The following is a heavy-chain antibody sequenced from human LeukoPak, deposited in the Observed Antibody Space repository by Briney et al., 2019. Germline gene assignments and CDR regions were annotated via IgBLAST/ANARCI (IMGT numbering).Heavy chain of an antibody. CDR2: INSDGFSI. Sequence: GGSLRLSCAASGFTFSSYGMHWVRQAPGKGLVWVSRINSDGFSIAYADSVKGRFTISRDNAKSTLYLHMNSLRAEDTAVYYCARFYGGSALDNWGQGTMVTVSS. CDR3: ARFYGGSALDN. D-gene: IGHD3-16*01. CDR1: GFTFSSYG. V-gene: IGHV3-74*01. J-gene: IGHJ3*02.